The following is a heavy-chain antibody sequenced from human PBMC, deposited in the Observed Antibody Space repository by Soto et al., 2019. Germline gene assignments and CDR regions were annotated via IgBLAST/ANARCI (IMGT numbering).Heavy chain of an antibody. V-gene: IGHV1-18*01. CDR3: ARESEIYYYYGMDV. CDR1: GYTFTSYG. CDR2: ISAYNGNT. J-gene: IGHJ6*02. Sequence: GASVKVSCKASGYTFTSYGISWVRQAPGQGLEWMGWISAYNGNTNYAQKLQGRVTMTTDTSTSTAYMELRSLRSDDTAVYYCARESEIYYYYGMDVWGQGTTVTVSS.